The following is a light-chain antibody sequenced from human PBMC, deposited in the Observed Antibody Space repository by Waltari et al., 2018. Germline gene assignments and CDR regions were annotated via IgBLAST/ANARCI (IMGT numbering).Light chain of an antibody. CDR3: QSTDASETFV. V-gene: IGLV3-25*03. CDR1: ILSKEY. Sequence: SDELTQPPSVSVSPGQTARITCSGEILSKEYAYWYQHKPGQAPVLVIYKDRERPSGMPDRFSGSSSGTTVTLTISAVQAEDEAAYYCQSTDASETFVFGTGTTVTVL. J-gene: IGLJ1*01. CDR2: KDR.